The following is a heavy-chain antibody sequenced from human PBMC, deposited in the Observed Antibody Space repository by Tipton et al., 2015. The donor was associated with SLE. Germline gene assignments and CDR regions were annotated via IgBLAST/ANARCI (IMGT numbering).Heavy chain of an antibody. CDR1: GGSISSGSYY. D-gene: IGHD6-19*01. Sequence: LRLSCTVSGGSISSGSYYWSWIRQPAGKGLEWIGYIYYSGSTNYNPSLKSRVTISVDTSKNQFSLKLSSVTAADTAVYYCARGLDSSGWGYWYFDLWGRGTLVTVSS. CDR2: IYYSGST. CDR3: ARGLDSSGWGYWYFDL. J-gene: IGHJ2*01. V-gene: IGHV4-61*10.